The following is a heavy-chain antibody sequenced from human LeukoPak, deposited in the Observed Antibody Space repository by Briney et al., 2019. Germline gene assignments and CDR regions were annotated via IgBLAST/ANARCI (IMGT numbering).Heavy chain of an antibody. D-gene: IGHD6-19*01. CDR2: IYYSGST. CDR1: GGSISSGTYY. Sequence: NPSETLSLTCIVSGGSISSGTYYWGWIRQPPGKGLEWIGSIYYSGSTYYNPSLKSRVTISVDTSKNQFSLKMSSVTAADTAVYYCARHDLGEYRSVWHYFEHGAQGTLVTVSS. CDR3: ARHDLGEYRSVWHYFEH. V-gene: IGHV4-39*01. J-gene: IGHJ4*02.